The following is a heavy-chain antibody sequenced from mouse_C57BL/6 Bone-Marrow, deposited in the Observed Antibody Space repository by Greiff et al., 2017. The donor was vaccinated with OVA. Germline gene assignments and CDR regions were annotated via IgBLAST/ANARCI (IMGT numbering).Heavy chain of an antibody. CDR3: DRATTDYYGSSWLAY. Sequence: QVQLQQSGAELVKPGASVKVSCKASGYTFTSYWMHWVKQRPGQGLEWIGRIHPSDSDTNYNQKFKGKATLTVDKSSSTAYMQLSSLTSEDSAVYYCDRATTDYYGSSWLAYWGQGTLVTVSA. CDR1: GYTFTSYW. V-gene: IGHV1-74*01. CDR2: IHPSDSDT. D-gene: IGHD1-1*01. J-gene: IGHJ3*01.